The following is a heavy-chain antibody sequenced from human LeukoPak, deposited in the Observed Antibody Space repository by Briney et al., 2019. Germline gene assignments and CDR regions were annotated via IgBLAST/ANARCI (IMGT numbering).Heavy chain of an antibody. J-gene: IGHJ4*02. CDR3: ARDPYYYDSIGYYWNGY. V-gene: IGHV4-61*02. CDR1: GGSISSSSYY. CDR2: IYTSGST. D-gene: IGHD3-22*01. Sequence: SETLSLACTVSGGSISSSSYYWGWIRQPAGKGLEWIGRIYTSGSTNYNPSLKSRVTMSVDTSKNQFSLKLSSVTAADTAVYYCARDPYYYDSIGYYWNGYWGQGTLVTVSS.